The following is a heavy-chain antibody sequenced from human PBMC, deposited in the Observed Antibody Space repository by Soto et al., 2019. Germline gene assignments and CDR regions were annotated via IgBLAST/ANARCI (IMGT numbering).Heavy chain of an antibody. Sequence: EVQLVESGGGLVQPGGSLRLSCAASGFTFNIYWMHWVRQAPGKGLEWVSRIDNDGSATTYADSVKGRFTISRDNAKNTLFLQMNTLRVDDTAVYYCARDNWNSYWGQGTLVTVSS. V-gene: IGHV3-74*01. CDR3: ARDNWNSY. J-gene: IGHJ4*02. CDR2: IDNDGSAT. CDR1: GFTFNIYW. D-gene: IGHD1-1*01.